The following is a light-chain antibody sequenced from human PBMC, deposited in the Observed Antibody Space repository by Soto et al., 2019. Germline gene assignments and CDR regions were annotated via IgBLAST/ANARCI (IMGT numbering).Light chain of an antibody. CDR1: SSDVGGYKF. V-gene: IGLV2-14*01. CDR3: SSYTTANTYV. Sequence: QSALTQPASVSGSPGQSITISCTGSSSDVGGYKFVSWYQQHPGKAPKLIIYEVSNRPSGVSNRFSGSKSGITASLTISGLQPEDEADYYCSSYTTANTYVFGTGTKLTVL. J-gene: IGLJ1*01. CDR2: EVS.